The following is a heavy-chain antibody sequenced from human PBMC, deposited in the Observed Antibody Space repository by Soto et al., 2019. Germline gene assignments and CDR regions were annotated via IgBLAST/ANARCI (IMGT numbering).Heavy chain of an antibody. Sequence: SETLSLTCTVSGGSISSYYWSWIRQPPGKGLEWIGYIYYSGSTNYNPSLKSRVTISVDTSKNQFSLKLSSVTAADTAVYYCARDGHIHAGVVGATYYYGMDVWGQGTTVTVSS. D-gene: IGHD1-26*01. CDR1: GGSISSYY. J-gene: IGHJ6*02. V-gene: IGHV4-59*01. CDR2: IYYSGST. CDR3: ARDGHIHAGVVGATYYYGMDV.